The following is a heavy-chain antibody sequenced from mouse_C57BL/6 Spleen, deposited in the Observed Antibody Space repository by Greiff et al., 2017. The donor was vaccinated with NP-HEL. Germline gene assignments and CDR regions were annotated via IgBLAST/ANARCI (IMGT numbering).Heavy chain of an antibody. Sequence: VQLQQSGPELVKPGASVKISCKASGYTFTDYYMNWVKQSHGKSLEWIGDINPNNGGTSYNQKFKGKATLTVDKSSSTAYMELRSLTSEDSAVYYCARTTTVVRFGYWGQGTTLIVSS. CDR1: GYTFTDYY. D-gene: IGHD1-1*01. CDR3: ARTTTVVRFGY. CDR2: INPNNGGT. J-gene: IGHJ2*01. V-gene: IGHV1-26*01.